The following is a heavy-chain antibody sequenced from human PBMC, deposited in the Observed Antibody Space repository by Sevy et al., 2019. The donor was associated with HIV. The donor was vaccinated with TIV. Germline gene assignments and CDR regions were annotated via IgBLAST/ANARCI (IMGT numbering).Heavy chain of an antibody. CDR2: IIPIFGTA. Sequence: ASVKVSCKASGGTFSSYAISWVRQAPGQGLEWMGGIIPIFGTANYAQKFQGRVTITADESTSTAYMELSSLRSEDTAVYYCARELDCSSTSCESGGDAFDIWGQGTMVTVSS. D-gene: IGHD2-2*01. J-gene: IGHJ3*02. CDR1: GGTFSSYA. V-gene: IGHV1-69*13. CDR3: ARELDCSSTSCESGGDAFDI.